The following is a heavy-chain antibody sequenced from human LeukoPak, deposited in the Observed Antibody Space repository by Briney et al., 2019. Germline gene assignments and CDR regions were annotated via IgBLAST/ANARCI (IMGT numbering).Heavy chain of an antibody. CDR2: IGSDSTTI. CDR1: GFTFSSYS. V-gene: IGHV3-48*01. D-gene: IGHD3-16*01. Sequence: GGPLRLSCAASGFTFSSYSMNWVRRARGKGVEWVSYIGSDSTTIDYADSVKGRFTISRDNARNSLYLQMNSLRAEDTAVYYCAGDHDWAFDYWGQGTLVTVSS. J-gene: IGHJ4*02. CDR3: AGDHDWAFDY.